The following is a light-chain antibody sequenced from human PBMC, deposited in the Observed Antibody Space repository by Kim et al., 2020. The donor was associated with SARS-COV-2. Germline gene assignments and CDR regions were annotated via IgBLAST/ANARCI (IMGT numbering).Light chain of an antibody. CDR3: QQCYSSPIT. CDR1: QSIRCY. CDR2: AAS. V-gene: IGKV1-39*01. J-gene: IGKJ5*01. Sequence: ASIGDRVTITCRASQSIRCYLIWYQQKPGKAPRHLIYAASSLQSGVPSRFSGSGSGTDFTLTISSLQPEDFASYYCQQCYSSPITFGQGTRLEIK.